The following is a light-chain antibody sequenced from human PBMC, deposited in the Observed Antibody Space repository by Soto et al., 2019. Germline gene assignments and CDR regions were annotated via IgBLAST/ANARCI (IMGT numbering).Light chain of an antibody. CDR3: QQYVNSLYT. J-gene: IGKJ2*01. CDR1: QSISSSY. CDR2: GAS. V-gene: IGKV3-20*01. Sequence: EIVVTQSPGTLSLSPGERATLSCRASQSISSSYLAWYQQKTGQAPRLLIYGASNRATVIPDRFSGSGYGTDFTLTISRLEPEDFAVYYCQQYVNSLYTFGQGTKLEIK.